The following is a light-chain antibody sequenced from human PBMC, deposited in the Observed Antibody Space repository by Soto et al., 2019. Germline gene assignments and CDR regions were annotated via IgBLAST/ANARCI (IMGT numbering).Light chain of an antibody. J-gene: IGKJ2*03. CDR2: DAS. CDR1: QSVSNN. CDR3: QQYNNWPLYS. V-gene: IGKV3-15*01. Sequence: EIVMTQSPATLSVSPGVRATLSCRASQSVSNNLAWYQQKPGQAPRLLMYDASTRATGIPARFSGTGSGMEFTLTISSLQSEVFAVYYCQQYNNWPLYSFGQGTRLEIK.